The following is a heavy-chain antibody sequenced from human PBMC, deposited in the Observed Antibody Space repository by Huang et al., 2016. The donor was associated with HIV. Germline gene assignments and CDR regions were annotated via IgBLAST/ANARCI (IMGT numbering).Heavy chain of an antibody. CDR2: IYYSRST. CDR1: GVSISNSRYY. CDR3: SRQDEKGYCAGDCSNHYYFGLDV. J-gene: IGHJ6*02. V-gene: IGHV4-39*01. Sequence: QLQLQESGPGLVKPSETLSLTCTVSGVSISNSRYYWCWIRQPPGKGLEYIGSIYYSRSTYYNPALKSRITMSIDSFKNQFSLKLNSVTAADTAVYYCSRQDEKGYCAGDCSNHYYFGLDVWGHGTTVTVS. D-gene: IGHD2-21*02.